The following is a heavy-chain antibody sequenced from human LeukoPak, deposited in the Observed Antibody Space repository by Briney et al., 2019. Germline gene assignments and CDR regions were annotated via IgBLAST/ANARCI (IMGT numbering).Heavy chain of an antibody. CDR2: IDDTGT. Sequence: GGSLRLSCAASGFSVDYNYMTWVRQAPGRGLEWVASIDDTGTHYAASVKGRFDISRDNSKNTLYLQMNSLRAEDTAVYYCAPISRGIAAAEGGPAPYWGQGTLVTVSS. V-gene: IGHV3-66*01. CDR3: APISRGIAAAEGGPAPY. CDR1: GFSVDYNY. J-gene: IGHJ4*02. D-gene: IGHD6-13*01.